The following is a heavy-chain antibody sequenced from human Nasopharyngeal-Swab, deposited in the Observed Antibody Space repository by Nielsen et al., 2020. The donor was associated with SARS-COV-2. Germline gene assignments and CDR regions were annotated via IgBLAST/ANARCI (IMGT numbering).Heavy chain of an antibody. D-gene: IGHD1-1*01. Sequence: LKISCAASGFTFDDYAMHWVRQAPGKGLEWVSGISRNSSSIGYADSVKGRFTISRDNAKNSLYLQMNSLRAEDTALYYCAKDILERRGGAFDIWGQGTMVTVSS. CDR3: AKDILERRGGAFDI. CDR1: GFTFDDYA. V-gene: IGHV3-9*01. CDR2: ISRNSSSI. J-gene: IGHJ3*02.